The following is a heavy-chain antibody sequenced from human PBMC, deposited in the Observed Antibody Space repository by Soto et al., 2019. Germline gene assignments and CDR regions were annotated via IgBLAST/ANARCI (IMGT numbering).Heavy chain of an antibody. Sequence: LRLSCAASGFTFSSYAMHWVRQAPGTGPEWVAATSSDGTDNVYADSVSGRFTISRDNSKNTLYLQMNSLRSEDAAVYYCARTYECAKSDCYRAFDIWGQGTMVTVSS. CDR3: ARTYECAKSDCYRAFDI. CDR1: GFTFSSYA. V-gene: IGHV3-30*04. D-gene: IGHD2-21*02. CDR2: TSSDGTDN. J-gene: IGHJ3*02.